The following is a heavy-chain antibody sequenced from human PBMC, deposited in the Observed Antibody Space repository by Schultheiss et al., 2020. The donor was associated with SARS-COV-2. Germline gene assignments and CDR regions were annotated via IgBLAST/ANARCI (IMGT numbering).Heavy chain of an antibody. CDR2: IIPIFGTA. J-gene: IGHJ5*02. D-gene: IGHD2-2*01. CDR3: ARDKGYCSSTSCLPGEGGVDP. V-gene: IGHV1-69*13. CDR1: GGTFSSYA. Sequence: SVKVSCKASGGTFSSYAISWVRQAPGQGLEWMGGIIPIFGTANYAQKFQGRVTITADESTSTAYMELSSLRSEDTAVYYCARDKGYCSSTSCLPGEGGVDPWGQGTLVTVSS.